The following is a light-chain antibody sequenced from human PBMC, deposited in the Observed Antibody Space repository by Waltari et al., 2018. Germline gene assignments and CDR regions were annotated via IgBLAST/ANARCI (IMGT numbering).Light chain of an antibody. CDR1: QSINKY. V-gene: IGKV1-39*01. Sequence: DIQMTQSPSSLSASVGDRVTITCRASQSINKYLNWYQHKPGKAPKLLIYLASSLQVAVPSRFSGSGSGTDFTLTISDLQPEDFATYYCQHSHTFGQGTKLEI. CDR2: LAS. CDR3: QHSHT. J-gene: IGKJ2*01.